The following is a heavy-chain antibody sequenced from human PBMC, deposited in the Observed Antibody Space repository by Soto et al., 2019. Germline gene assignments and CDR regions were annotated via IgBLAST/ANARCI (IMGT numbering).Heavy chain of an antibody. J-gene: IGHJ4*02. D-gene: IGHD4-17*01. CDR2: VRKKVNSYTT. CDR3: VRGGLTVTPFYYDY. V-gene: IGHV3-72*01. CDR1: GFTFGDHY. Sequence: EVQLVESGGTLVQPGGSLRLSCVASGFTFGDHYMDWVRQSPGKGLEWVGRVRKKVNSYTTEYAASVKGRFTISRDDSVTSLFVQMDNLKTEDTAMYYCVRGGLTVTPFYYDYCGQGTLVTVSS.